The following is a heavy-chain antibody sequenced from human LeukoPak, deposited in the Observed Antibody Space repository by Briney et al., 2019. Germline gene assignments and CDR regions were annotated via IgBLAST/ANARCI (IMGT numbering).Heavy chain of an antibody. D-gene: IGHD1-26*01. CDR2: ISAYNGNT. Sequence: GASVKVSFKASGYTFTSYGISWVRQAPGQGLEWMVWISAYNGNTNYAQKLQGRVTMTTDTSTSTAYMELRSLRSDDTAVYYCAISRVGDVRDAFDIWGQGTMVTVSS. CDR3: AISRVGDVRDAFDI. J-gene: IGHJ3*02. V-gene: IGHV1-18*01. CDR1: GYTFTSYG.